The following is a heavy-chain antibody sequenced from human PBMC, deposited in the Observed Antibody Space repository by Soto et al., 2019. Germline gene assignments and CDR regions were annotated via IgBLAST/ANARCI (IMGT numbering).Heavy chain of an antibody. CDR1: GFTFTNAW. V-gene: IGHV3-15*05. J-gene: IGHJ4*02. CDR3: TTDTSNSGSYNYFDH. D-gene: IGHD6-19*01. CDR2: IKSKSDGGTA. Sequence: EVQLVESGGELVKPGGSLRLSCAASGFTFTNAWITWVRQAPGKGLEWVGRIKSKSDGGTADYAAPVKGRFTISRDDSGNTLYLQLNSLKTDDTAVYFCTTDTSNSGSYNYFDHRGQGTLVTVSS.